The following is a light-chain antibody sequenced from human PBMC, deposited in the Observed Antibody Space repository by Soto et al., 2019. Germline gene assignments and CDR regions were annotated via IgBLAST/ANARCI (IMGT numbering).Light chain of an antibody. CDR2: SAS. CDR3: QQSFNTPWT. CDR1: RGINTY. J-gene: IGKJ1*01. Sequence: IQFTQSPSSLSASVGDRVTISCRASRGINTYVNWYQQKPGKAPKLLIFSASNLQGGVPSRFSGTGSGTDFTFTISSLLPEDFATYYCQQSFNTPWTFGQGTKV. V-gene: IGKV1-39*01.